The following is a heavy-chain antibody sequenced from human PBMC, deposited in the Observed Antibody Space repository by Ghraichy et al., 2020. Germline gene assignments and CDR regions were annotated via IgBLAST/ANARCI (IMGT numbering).Heavy chain of an antibody. CDR3: ARPVVGIPETLDY. Sequence: GGSLRLSCATSGFTFITYWMTWVRQAPGKGLEWVANIKPDVSEKYYVDSVKGRFTISRDNAKNSLYLQMNSLRAEDTAVYYCARPVVGIPETLDYWGQGTLVTVSS. CDR2: IKPDVSEK. CDR1: GFTFITYW. D-gene: IGHD3-16*02. J-gene: IGHJ4*02. V-gene: IGHV3-7*03.